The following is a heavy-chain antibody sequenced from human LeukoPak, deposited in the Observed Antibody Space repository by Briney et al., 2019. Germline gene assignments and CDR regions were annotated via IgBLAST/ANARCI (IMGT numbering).Heavy chain of an antibody. CDR3: ARDEDYGDYVYFDY. CDR1: GYTFTSYG. V-gene: IGHV1-18*01. CDR2: ISAYNGNT. D-gene: IGHD4-17*01. J-gene: IGHJ4*02. Sequence: ASVKVSCKASGYTFTSYGISWVRQAPGQGLEWMGWISAYNGNTNYAQKLQGRDTMTTDTSTSTAYMELRSLRSDDTAVYYCARDEDYGDYVYFDYWGQGTLVTVSS.